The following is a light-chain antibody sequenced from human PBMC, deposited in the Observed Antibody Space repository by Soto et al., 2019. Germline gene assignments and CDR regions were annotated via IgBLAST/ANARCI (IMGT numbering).Light chain of an antibody. V-gene: IGLV2-14*01. CDR1: RGDVGGYNY. CDR2: EVS. CDR3: SSYTSSSTPLYV. Sequence: QSALTQPASVSGSPGQSITISCTGPRGDVGGYNYVSWYQQHPGKAPKLMIYEVSNRPSGVSNRFSGSKSGNTASLTISGLQAEDEADYYCSSYTSSSTPLYVFGTGTKLTVL. J-gene: IGLJ1*01.